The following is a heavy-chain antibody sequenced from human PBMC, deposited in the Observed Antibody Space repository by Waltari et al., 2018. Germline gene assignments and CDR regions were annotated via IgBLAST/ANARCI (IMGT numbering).Heavy chain of an antibody. V-gene: IGHV3-30*01. Sequence: QVQLVESGGGVVQPGRSLRLSCAASGFTFSSPAMHWVRQVPGKGLEWVAVISSDGRNKDYVDSVTCRFTISRDNAKNTLYLQMNSLRAEDTAVYYCARGDYGDYDWGQGTLVTVSS. J-gene: IGHJ4*02. CDR1: GFTFSSPA. CDR3: ARGDYGDYD. CDR2: ISSDGRNK. D-gene: IGHD4-17*01.